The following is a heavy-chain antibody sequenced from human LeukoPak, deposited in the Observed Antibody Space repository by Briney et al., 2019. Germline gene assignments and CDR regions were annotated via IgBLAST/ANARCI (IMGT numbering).Heavy chain of an antibody. V-gene: IGHV3-23*01. CDR3: AKEYTMIVVVITLDAFDI. Sequence: PGGSLRLSCAASGFTFSSYAMSWVRQAPGKGLEWVSAISGSGGSTYYADSVKGRFTISRDNYKNTLYLQMNSLRAEDTAVYYCAKEYTMIVVVITLDAFDIWGQGTMVTVSS. D-gene: IGHD3-22*01. CDR1: GFTFSSYA. J-gene: IGHJ3*02. CDR2: ISGSGGST.